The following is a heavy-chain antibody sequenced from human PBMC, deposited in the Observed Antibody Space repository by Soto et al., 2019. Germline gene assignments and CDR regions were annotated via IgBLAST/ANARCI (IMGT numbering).Heavy chain of an antibody. V-gene: IGHV5-51*01. CDR3: ARRTTSSSPIDY. CDR1: GYTFISYW. D-gene: IGHD6-6*01. J-gene: IGHJ4*02. CDR2: IYPGDSDT. Sequence: GESLKISCKGSGYTFISYWIGWVRQMPGEGLEWMGIIYPGDSDTRYSPAFQGQVNISADRSVTTAYLQWSSLQASDTAMYYCARRTTSSSPIDYWGQGTLVTVSS.